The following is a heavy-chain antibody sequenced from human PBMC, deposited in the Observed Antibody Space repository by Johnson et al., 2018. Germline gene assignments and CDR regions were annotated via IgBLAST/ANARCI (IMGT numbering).Heavy chain of an antibody. V-gene: IGHV1-69*12. CDR1: GGTFSSYA. CDR2: IIPIFGTA. D-gene: IGHD6-19*01. Sequence: QVQLVQSGAEVKKPGSSVKVSCKASGGTFSSYAISWVRQATGQGLEWMGGIIPIFGTANYAQKFQGRVTITADESTSTAYMELSSLGSEETAVYYCARNPTGIAVAGVDAFDIWGQGTMVTVSS. CDR3: ARNPTGIAVAGVDAFDI. J-gene: IGHJ3*02.